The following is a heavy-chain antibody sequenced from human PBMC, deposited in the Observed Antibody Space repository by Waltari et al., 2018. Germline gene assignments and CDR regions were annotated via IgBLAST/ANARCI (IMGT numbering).Heavy chain of an antibody. CDR2: IGGSGGST. Sequence: EVQLLESGGGLVQPGGSLRLSCAASGFTFSSYAMSWVRQAPGKGLEWVSAIGGSGGSTYYADSVKGRFTSSRDKSKNTLYLQMNSLRAEDTAVYYCANLGRYDYVAIGAFDIWGQGTMVTVSS. CDR1: GFTFSSYA. CDR3: ANLGRYDYVAIGAFDI. J-gene: IGHJ3*02. D-gene: IGHD3-16*01. V-gene: IGHV3-23*01.